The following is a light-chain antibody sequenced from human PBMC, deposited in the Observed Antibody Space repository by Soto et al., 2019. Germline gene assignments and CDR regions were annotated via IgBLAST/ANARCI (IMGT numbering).Light chain of an antibody. Sequence: DIQMTQPPSTLSASVGDRVTITCRASQSLSSWLAWYQQKPGKAPKLLIYDASTLQSGVPSRFSGGGSGTEFTFTINSLQPDDFATYYCQQYNSYSATFGQGTKVDIK. CDR3: QQYNSYSAT. CDR2: DAS. CDR1: QSLSSW. V-gene: IGKV1-5*01. J-gene: IGKJ1*01.